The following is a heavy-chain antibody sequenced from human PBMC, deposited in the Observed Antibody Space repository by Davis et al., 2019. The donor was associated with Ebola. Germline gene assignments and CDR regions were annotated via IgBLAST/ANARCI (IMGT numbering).Heavy chain of an antibody. V-gene: IGHV4-34*01. CDR1: GGSFSGYY. J-gene: IGHJ6*02. CDR3: ASLKQWLRGDV. D-gene: IGHD5-12*01. CDR2: INHSGST. Sequence: SETLSLTCAVYGGSFSGYYWSWIRQPPGKGLEWIGEINHSGSTNYNPSLKSRVTISVDTSKNQFSLKLSSVTAAETAVYYCASLKQWLRGDVWGQGTTVTVSS.